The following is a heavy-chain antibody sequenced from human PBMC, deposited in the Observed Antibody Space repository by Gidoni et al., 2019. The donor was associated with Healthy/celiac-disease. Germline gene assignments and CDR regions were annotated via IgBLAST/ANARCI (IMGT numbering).Heavy chain of an antibody. J-gene: IGHJ4*02. V-gene: IGHV4-39*07. CDR2: SYYSGST. CDR1: GGPISSSSYY. Sequence: QRHLQESGAGLVKPSETLYLTCTVSGGPISSSSYYWGWIRQPPGKGREWIGSSYYSGSTSYNPSLTSRVTISVDTSKTQFSLKLSSVTAADTAVYYCARVLQLWPRKNDYWGQGTLVTVSS. D-gene: IGHD5-18*01. CDR3: ARVLQLWPRKNDY.